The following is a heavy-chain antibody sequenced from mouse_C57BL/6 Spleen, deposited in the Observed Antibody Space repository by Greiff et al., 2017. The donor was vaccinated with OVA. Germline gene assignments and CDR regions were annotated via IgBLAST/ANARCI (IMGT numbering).Heavy chain of an antibody. J-gene: IGHJ2*01. Sequence: VQLQQSGAELVKPGASVKLSCTASGFNIKDYYMHWVKQRTEQGLAWIGRIDPEDGETKFAPQFQGTATITADTSSNTAYLQLSSLTSEDTAVYYCARPSTGTSYYFDDWGQGTTLTVSS. CDR2: IDPEDGET. CDR1: GFNIKDYY. V-gene: IGHV14-2*01. CDR3: ARPSTGTSYYFDD. D-gene: IGHD4-1*02.